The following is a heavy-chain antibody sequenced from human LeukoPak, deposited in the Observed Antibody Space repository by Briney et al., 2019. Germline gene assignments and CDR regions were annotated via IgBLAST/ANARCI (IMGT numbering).Heavy chain of an antibody. CDR2: IKQDGSEK. CDR3: ARGSLRFLEYDI. V-gene: IGHV3-7*01. D-gene: IGHD3-3*01. J-gene: IGHJ3*02. Sequence: GGSLRLSCAASGFTFSSYGMSWVRQAPGKGLEWVANIKQDGSEKYYVDSVKGRFTISRDNAKNSLYLQMNSLRAEDTAVYYCARGSLRFLEYDIWGQGTMVTVSS. CDR1: GFTFSSYG.